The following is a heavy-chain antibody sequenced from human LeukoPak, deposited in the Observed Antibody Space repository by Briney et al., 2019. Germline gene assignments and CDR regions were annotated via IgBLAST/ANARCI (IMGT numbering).Heavy chain of an antibody. V-gene: IGHV1-18*01. J-gene: IGHJ3*02. D-gene: IGHD3-9*01. Sequence: ASVKVSCKASGYTFTSYGISWVRQAPGQGLEWMGWISAYNGNTNYAQKLQGRVTMTTDTSTSTAYMELRSLRSDDTAVYYCARSGHDILTGYYGAFDIWGQGTMVTVSS. CDR2: ISAYNGNT. CDR3: ARSGHDILTGYYGAFDI. CDR1: GYTFTSYG.